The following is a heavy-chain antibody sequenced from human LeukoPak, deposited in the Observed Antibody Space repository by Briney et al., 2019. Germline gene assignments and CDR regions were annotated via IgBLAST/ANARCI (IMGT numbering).Heavy chain of an antibody. V-gene: IGHV4-34*04. D-gene: IGHD4-17*01. CDR1: GVSFDDYY. CDR3: TRMTTGHDY. Sequence: PSETLSLTCGVSGVSFDDYYWSWVRQTPGKGLEWLGEINHSGYTNDSPSLKSRATLSIDTSRKQFSLNLRSVTVADAGIYCCTRMTTGHDYWGQGTLVTVSS. J-gene: IGHJ4*02. CDR2: INHSGYT.